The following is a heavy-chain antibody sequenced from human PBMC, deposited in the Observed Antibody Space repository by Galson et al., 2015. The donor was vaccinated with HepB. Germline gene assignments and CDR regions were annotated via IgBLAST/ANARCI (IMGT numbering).Heavy chain of an antibody. CDR3: ARDRVYYYDSSGYYQQSSLLGGYYYYGMDV. CDR2: ISSSSSTI. CDR1: GFTFSSYS. J-gene: IGHJ6*02. Sequence: SLRLSCAASGFTFSSYSMNWVRQAPGKGLEWVSYISSSSSTIYYADSVKGRFTISRDNAKNSLYLQMNSLRAEDTAVYYCARDRVYYYDSSGYYQQSSLLGGYYYYGMDVWGQGTTVTVSS. V-gene: IGHV3-48*01. D-gene: IGHD3-22*01.